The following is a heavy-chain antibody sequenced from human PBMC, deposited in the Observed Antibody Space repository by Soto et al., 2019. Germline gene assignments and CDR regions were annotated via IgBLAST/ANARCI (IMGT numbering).Heavy chain of an antibody. V-gene: IGHV3-7*01. CDR3: AREINSHFDY. CDR2: IREDGSEK. CDR1: GFTFSSHA. J-gene: IGHJ4*02. D-gene: IGHD2-15*01. Sequence: PGGSLRLSCSVSGFTFSSHAMHWVRQAPGKGLEWVANIREDGSEKYYVDSVKGRFTISRDNAKNSLYLQMNSLRAEDTAVYYCAREINSHFDYWGQGTLVTVSS.